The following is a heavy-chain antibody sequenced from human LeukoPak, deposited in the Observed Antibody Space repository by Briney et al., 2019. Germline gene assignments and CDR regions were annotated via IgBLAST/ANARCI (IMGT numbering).Heavy chain of an antibody. V-gene: IGHV4-34*01. J-gene: IGHJ5*02. Sequence: PSETLSLTCAVPGRSFSGYYWTWIRQPPGKGLEWIGEINHSGSTNYNPSLKSRVTISTDTSKNQLSLNLSSVTAADTAVYYCARGRAIFGVVSPWFDPWGQGIMVTVSS. CDR2: INHSGST. CDR3: ARGRAIFGVVSPWFDP. CDR1: GRSFSGYY. D-gene: IGHD3-3*01.